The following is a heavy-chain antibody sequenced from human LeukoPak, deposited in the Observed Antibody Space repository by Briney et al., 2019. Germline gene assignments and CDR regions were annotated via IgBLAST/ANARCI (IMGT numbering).Heavy chain of an antibody. J-gene: IGHJ4*02. CDR2: VYYSGTT. V-gene: IGHV4-59*01. CDR1: GGSISTYY. D-gene: IGHD3-22*01. CDR3: ARDYDSSGYYWS. Sequence: SETLSLTCTVSGGSISTYYWTWIRQPPGKGLEWIGYVYYSGTTNYNPSLESRVTISIDTSKNQFSLKLNSVTAADTAVYYCARDYDSSGYYWSWGQGNLVTVSS.